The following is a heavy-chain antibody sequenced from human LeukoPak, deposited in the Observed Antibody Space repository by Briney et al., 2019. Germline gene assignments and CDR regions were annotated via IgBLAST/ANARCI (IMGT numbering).Heavy chain of an antibody. CDR3: ARHSLLWFGELWRWFDP. Sequence: SETLSLTCTVSGGSIRSGGYYWSWIRQPPGKGLEWIGYIYHTGSTYYKSSLKSRVTISVDRSKNQFSLKLTSVTAADTAVYYCARHSLLWFGELWRWFDPWGQGTLVTVSS. D-gene: IGHD3-10*01. CDR1: GGSIRSGGYY. CDR2: IYHTGST. V-gene: IGHV4-30-2*01. J-gene: IGHJ5*02.